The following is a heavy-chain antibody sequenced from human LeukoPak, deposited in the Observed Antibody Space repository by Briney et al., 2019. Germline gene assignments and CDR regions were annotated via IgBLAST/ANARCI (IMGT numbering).Heavy chain of an antibody. CDR2: VNPSGGST. CDR1: GYTFTSYY. J-gene: IGHJ4*02. D-gene: IGHD4-17*01. V-gene: IGHV1-46*01. Sequence: ASVKVSCKASGYTFTSYYMHWVRQAPGQGLEWMGIVNPSGGSTSYAQKFQGRVTMTRDTSTSTVYIELSSLRSEDTAVYYCARDVGDYESFDYWGQGTLVTVSS. CDR3: ARDVGDYESFDY.